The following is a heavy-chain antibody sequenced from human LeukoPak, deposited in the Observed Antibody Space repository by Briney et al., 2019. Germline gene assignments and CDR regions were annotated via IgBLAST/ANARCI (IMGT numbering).Heavy chain of an antibody. CDR2: INPNSGGT. Sequence: GASVKVSCKASGYTFTCYYMHWVRQAPGQGLEWMGWINPNSGGTNYAQKFQGRVTMTRDTSISTAYMELSRLRSDDTAVYYCATGLVVPAAIYYYGMDVWGQGTTVTVSS. D-gene: IGHD2-2*02. J-gene: IGHJ6*02. V-gene: IGHV1-2*02. CDR1: GYTFTCYY. CDR3: ATGLVVPAAIYYYGMDV.